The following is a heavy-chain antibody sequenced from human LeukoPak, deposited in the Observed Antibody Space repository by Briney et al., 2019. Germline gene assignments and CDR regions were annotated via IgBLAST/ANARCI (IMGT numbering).Heavy chain of an antibody. CDR1: GFTFSSYG. CDR3: AFGVTFGGVNPLDY. Sequence: GRSLRLSCAASGFTFSSYGMHWVRQAPGKGLEWVSVIYSGGSTYYADSVKGRFTISRDNSKNTLYLQMNSLRAEDTAVYYCAFGVTFGGVNPLDYWGQGTLVTVSS. V-gene: IGHV3-66*01. J-gene: IGHJ4*02. CDR2: IYSGGST. D-gene: IGHD3-16*01.